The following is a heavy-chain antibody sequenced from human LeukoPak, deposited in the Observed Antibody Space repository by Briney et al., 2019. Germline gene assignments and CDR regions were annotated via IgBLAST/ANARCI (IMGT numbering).Heavy chain of an antibody. CDR1: GGSINDTTW. J-gene: IGHJ4*02. CDR2: IFHSGST. V-gene: IGHV4-4*02. Sequence: SETLSLTCAVSGGSINDTTWWSWVRQPPGKGLEWIGEIFHSGSTNYNPSLRRQVTISLDKSKYQFSLKLSSVTASDTAVYYCARPVGREFDYWGQGTMVTVSS. CDR3: ARPVGREFDY.